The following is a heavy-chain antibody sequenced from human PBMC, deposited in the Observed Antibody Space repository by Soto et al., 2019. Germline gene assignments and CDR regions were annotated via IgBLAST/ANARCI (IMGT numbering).Heavy chain of an antibody. CDR2: IIPIFGTA. J-gene: IGHJ4*02. CDR3: ARPASRPPQNYDFWSGQFEY. V-gene: IGHV1-69*01. CDR1: GGTFSSYA. D-gene: IGHD3-3*01. Sequence: QVQLVQSGAEVKKPGSSVKVSCKASGGTFSSYAISWVRQAPGQGLEWMGGIIPIFGTANYAQKFQGRVTITADESTSTAYMELSSLRAEDTAVYYCARPASRPPQNYDFWSGQFEYWGQGTLVTVSS.